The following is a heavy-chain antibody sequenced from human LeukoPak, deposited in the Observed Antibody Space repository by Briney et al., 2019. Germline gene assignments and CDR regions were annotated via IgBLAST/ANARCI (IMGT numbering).Heavy chain of an antibody. V-gene: IGHV3-30*02. Sequence: GGSLRLSCAASGFTFSSYGMHWVRQAPGKGLEWVAFIRYDGSNKYYADSVKGRFTISRDNSKNTLYLQMNSLRAEGTAVYYCAKDKHNWNYGGVFDYWGQGTLVTVSS. D-gene: IGHD1-7*01. CDR1: GFTFSSYG. CDR2: IRYDGSNK. CDR3: AKDKHNWNYGGVFDY. J-gene: IGHJ4*02.